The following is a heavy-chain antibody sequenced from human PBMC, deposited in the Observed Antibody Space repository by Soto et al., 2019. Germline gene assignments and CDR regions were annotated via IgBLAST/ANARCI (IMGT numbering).Heavy chain of an antibody. J-gene: IGHJ3*02. D-gene: IGHD3-22*01. CDR3: ATDRVAFDM. Sequence: GASVKVSCKASGYMFTGYYIHWVRQAPGQGLEWMGWINPKSGGTKYAEKFQGRVSMTGDTSITTAYTELSSLRSDDTAVYYCATDRVAFDMWGQGTKVTVSS. CDR1: GYMFTGYY. CDR2: INPKSGGT. V-gene: IGHV1-2*02.